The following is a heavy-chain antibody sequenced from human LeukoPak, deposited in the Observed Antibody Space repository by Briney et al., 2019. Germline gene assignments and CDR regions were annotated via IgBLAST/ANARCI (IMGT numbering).Heavy chain of an antibody. J-gene: IGHJ4*02. CDR3: ARNRRRRYYGSGPKGYYFDY. D-gene: IGHD3-10*01. Sequence: SETLSLTCAVYGGSFSGYYWSWIRQPPGKGREWIGEINHSGSTNYNPSLKSRVTISVDTSKNQFSLKLSSVTAADTAVYYCARNRRRRYYGSGPKGYYFDYWGQGTLVTVSS. CDR2: INHSGST. CDR1: GGSFSGYY. V-gene: IGHV4-34*01.